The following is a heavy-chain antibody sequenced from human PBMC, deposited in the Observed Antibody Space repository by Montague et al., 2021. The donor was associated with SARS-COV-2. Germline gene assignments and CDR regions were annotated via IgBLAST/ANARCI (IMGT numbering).Heavy chain of an antibody. CDR3: ARVHSYTVYVDF. CDR1: GGSIRSGY. Sequence: SETLSLTCTVSGGSIRSGYWHWFRHPQAAGLELMCNSYYNRGTDSNPSLNSRVTLSLDTSKNQFSLNLRSVTAADTAFYYCARVHSYTVYVDFWGQGTLVSVSS. D-gene: IGHD4-17*01. J-gene: IGHJ4*02. CDR2: SYYNRGT. V-gene: IGHV4-59*12.